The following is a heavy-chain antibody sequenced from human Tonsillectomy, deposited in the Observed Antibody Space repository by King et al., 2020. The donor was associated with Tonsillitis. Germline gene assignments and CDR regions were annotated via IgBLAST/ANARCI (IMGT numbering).Heavy chain of an antibody. V-gene: IGHV3-30*18. CDR3: AKTFPQRDFWSGYRY. D-gene: IGHD3-3*01. Sequence: VQLVESGGGVVQPGRSLRLSCAASGFTFSSYGMHWVRQAPGKGLEWVAVISYDGSNKYYAVSVKGRFTISRDNSKNTLYLQMNSLRAEDTAVYYCAKTFPQRDFWSGYRYWGQGTLVTVSS. CDR2: ISYDGSNK. J-gene: IGHJ4*02. CDR1: GFTFSSYG.